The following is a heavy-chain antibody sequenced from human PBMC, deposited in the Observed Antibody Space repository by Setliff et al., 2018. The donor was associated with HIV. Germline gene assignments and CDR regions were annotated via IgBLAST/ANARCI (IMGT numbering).Heavy chain of an antibody. V-gene: IGHV4-61*09. J-gene: IGHJ4*02. D-gene: IGHD6-13*01. Sequence: SETLSLTCTVLGGSINSDSYYWTWIRQPAGKGLEWIGHIHTSGSTNYNPSLKSRVTISIDTSKNQFSLRMTSATATDTAFYFCARVSSSYFFLGAFDSWGQGTLVTVSS. CDR3: ARVSSSYFFLGAFDS. CDR1: GGSINSDSYY. CDR2: IHTSGST.